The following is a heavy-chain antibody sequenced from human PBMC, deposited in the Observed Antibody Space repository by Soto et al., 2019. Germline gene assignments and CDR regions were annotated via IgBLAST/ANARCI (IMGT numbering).Heavy chain of an antibody. CDR2: IWYDGSNK. J-gene: IGHJ4*02. CDR1: GFTFSSYG. V-gene: IGHV3-33*01. CDR3: ARGSYYYDSSGYILLDY. Sequence: GGSLRLSCAASGFTFSSYGMHWVRQAPGKGLEWVAVIWYDGSNKYYADSVKGRFTISRDNSKNTLYLQMNSLRAEDTAVYYCARGSYYYDSSGYILLDYWGQGTLVTVSS. D-gene: IGHD3-22*01.